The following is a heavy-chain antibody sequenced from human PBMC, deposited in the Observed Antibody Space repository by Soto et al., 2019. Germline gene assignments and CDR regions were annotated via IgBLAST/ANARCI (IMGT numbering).Heavy chain of an antibody. D-gene: IGHD2-2*01. CDR2: INPNSGGT. J-gene: IGHJ6*02. Sequence: GAPVKVSCKASGYTFTGYYMHWVRQAPGQGVEGMGWINPNSGGTDYAQRFEGWGTMTREASISTAYMELSRLSSDDTDVYYCARGYCSCTSCYDHFFYSYGMDVWGQRTTVTVSS. CDR3: ARGYCSCTSCYDHFFYSYGMDV. CDR1: GYTFTGYY. V-gene: IGHV1-2*04.